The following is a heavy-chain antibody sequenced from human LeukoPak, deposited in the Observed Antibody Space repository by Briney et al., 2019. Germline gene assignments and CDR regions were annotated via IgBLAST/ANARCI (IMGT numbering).Heavy chain of an antibody. CDR1: GYTFTSYA. Sequence: GGSVKVSCKASGYTFTSYAMHWVRQAPGQRLEWMGWINAGNGNTKYSQKFQGRVTITRDTSASTAYMELSSLRSEDTAVYYCARARGYSYGNHWGQGTLVTVSS. J-gene: IGHJ4*02. CDR2: INAGNGNT. D-gene: IGHD5-18*01. CDR3: ARARGYSYGNH. V-gene: IGHV1-3*01.